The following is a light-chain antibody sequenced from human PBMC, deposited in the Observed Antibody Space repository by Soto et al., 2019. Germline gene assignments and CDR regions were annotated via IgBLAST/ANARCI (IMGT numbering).Light chain of an antibody. CDR2: GAL. V-gene: IGKV3-20*01. CDR1: QSVVTSY. J-gene: IGKJ1*01. CDR3: QYYDESMWT. Sequence: EVVLTQSPGTLSLSPGEGATLSCRASQSVVTSYLAWYQQRDGQSPRLLIYGALYRAPGIPDRSSGSGSGTDFTLSISRLDPEDFAVYYCQYYDESMWTFGQGTKVDI.